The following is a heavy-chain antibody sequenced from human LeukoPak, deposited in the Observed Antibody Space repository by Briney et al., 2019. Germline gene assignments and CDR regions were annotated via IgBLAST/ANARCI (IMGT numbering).Heavy chain of an antibody. Sequence: GASVKVSCKASGYTFTGYYMHWVRQAPGQGREWMGWINPNSGGTNYAQKFQGRVTMTRDTSISTAYMELSRLRSDDTAVYYCARSTGRTTAGTSGYWGQGTLVTVSS. D-gene: IGHD6-13*01. CDR2: INPNSGGT. CDR3: ARSTGRTTAGTSGY. CDR1: GYTFTGYY. J-gene: IGHJ4*02. V-gene: IGHV1-2*02.